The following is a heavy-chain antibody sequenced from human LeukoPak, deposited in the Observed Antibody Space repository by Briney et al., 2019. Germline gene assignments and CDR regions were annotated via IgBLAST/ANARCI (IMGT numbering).Heavy chain of an antibody. CDR1: GFTFSSYT. D-gene: IGHD3-22*01. CDR2: ISGRGGST. V-gene: IGHV3-23*01. J-gene: IGHJ3*02. CDR3: AKSTYYYDRSGYLYAFDI. Sequence: PGGSLRLSCAASGFTFSSYTMSWVRDAPGKGLEWVSAISGRGGSTYYADSLKWRFTISRDNSKNTLYLQMNSLRAEDTAVYYCAKSTYYYDRSGYLYAFDIWGQGTMVTVSS.